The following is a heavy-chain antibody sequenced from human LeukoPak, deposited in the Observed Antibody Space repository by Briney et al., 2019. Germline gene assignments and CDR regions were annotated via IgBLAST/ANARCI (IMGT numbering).Heavy chain of an antibody. CDR3: AKAYPIFGVRRGFDP. CDR1: GFTFSSYG. CDR2: IRYDGSSK. V-gene: IGHV3-30*02. D-gene: IGHD3-3*01. J-gene: IGHJ5*02. Sequence: GGSLRLSCAASGFTFSSYGMHWVRQAPGKGLEWVAFIRYDGSSKYYADSVKGRFTISRDNSKNTLYLQMNSLRAEDTAVYYCAKAYPIFGVRRGFDPWGQETLVTVSS.